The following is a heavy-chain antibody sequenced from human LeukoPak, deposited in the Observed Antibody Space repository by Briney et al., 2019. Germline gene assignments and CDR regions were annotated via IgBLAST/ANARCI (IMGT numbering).Heavy chain of an antibody. Sequence: SETLSLTCAVSGYSISSGYYWGWIRQPPGKGLEWIGSIYHSVSTYYNPSLKTRVTISVDTSKNQFSLKLSSVTAADTAVYYCASTLPVYYYDSSGYYYDYWGQGTLVTVSS. D-gene: IGHD3-22*01. V-gene: IGHV4-38-2*01. CDR2: IYHSVST. CDR1: GYSISSGYY. CDR3: ASTLPVYYYDSSGYYYDY. J-gene: IGHJ4*02.